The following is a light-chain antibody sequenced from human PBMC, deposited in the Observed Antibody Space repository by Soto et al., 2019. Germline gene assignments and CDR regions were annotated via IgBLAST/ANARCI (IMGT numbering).Light chain of an antibody. CDR2: RAS. V-gene: IGKV1-5*03. CDR1: QGIGDW. J-gene: IGKJ1*01. CDR3: QQYSNYWT. Sequence: DIQMTQSAPTLSASVGDRVTITCRASQGIGDWLAWYQQKPGKGPKLLIYRASNLENGVPSRFSGGGSGTEFSLTISNLQPGDVATYYCQQYSNYWTFGQGTKVEIK.